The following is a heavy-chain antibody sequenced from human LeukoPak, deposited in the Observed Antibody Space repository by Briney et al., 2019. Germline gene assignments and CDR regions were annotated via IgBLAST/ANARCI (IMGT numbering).Heavy chain of an antibody. D-gene: IGHD3-16*02. CDR3: ARGRGYVWGSYRYAEYGY. CDR2: IYYSGST. V-gene: IGHV4-59*12. Sequence: SETLSLTCTVSGGSISSYYWSWIRQPPGQGLEWIGYIYYSGSTSYNPSLKSRVTISVDTSKNQFSLKLSSVTAADTAVYYCARGRGYVWGSYRYAEYGYWGQGTLVTVSS. J-gene: IGHJ4*02. CDR1: GGSISSYY.